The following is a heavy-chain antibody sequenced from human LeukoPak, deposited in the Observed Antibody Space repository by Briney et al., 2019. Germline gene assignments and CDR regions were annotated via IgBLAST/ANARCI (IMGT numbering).Heavy chain of an antibody. CDR1: GFTVSSNY. CDR3: AKDYNSGCGYPYYFDY. Sequence: GGSLRLSCAASGFTVSSNYMSWVRQAPGKGLEWVSVIYSGGSTYYADSVKGRFTISRDNSKNTLYLQMNSLRAEDTAVYYCAKDYNSGCGYPYYFDYWGQGTLVTVSS. D-gene: IGHD3-22*01. V-gene: IGHV3-66*01. CDR2: IYSGGST. J-gene: IGHJ4*02.